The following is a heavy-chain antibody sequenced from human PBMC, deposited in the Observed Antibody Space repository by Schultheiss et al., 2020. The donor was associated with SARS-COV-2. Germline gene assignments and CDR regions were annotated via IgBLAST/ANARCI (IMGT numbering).Heavy chain of an antibody. CDR3: ARDPLGDGHDWQFDP. CDR2: INPNSGGT. Sequence: ASVKVSCKASGYTFTGYYMHWVRQAPGQGLEWMGGINPNSGGTNYAQKFQGRVTMTRDTSISTAYMELSSLRSEDTAVYYCARDPLGDGHDWQFDPWGQGTLVTVSS. D-gene: IGHD5-12*01. J-gene: IGHJ5*02. V-gene: IGHV1-2*02. CDR1: GYTFTGYY.